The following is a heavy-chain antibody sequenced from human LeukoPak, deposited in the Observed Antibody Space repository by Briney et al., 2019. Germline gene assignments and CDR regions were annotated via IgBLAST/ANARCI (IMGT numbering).Heavy chain of an antibody. Sequence: GGSLRLSCAASGFTFSNYWMTWVRQAPGKGLEWVSYISSSGSTIYYADSVKGRFTISRDNAKNSLYLQMNSLRAEDTAVYYCAREVGSWFGELSTYGMDVWGQGTTVTVSS. CDR2: ISSSGSTI. CDR1: GFTFSNYW. V-gene: IGHV3-11*01. CDR3: AREVGSWFGELSTYGMDV. J-gene: IGHJ6*02. D-gene: IGHD3-10*01.